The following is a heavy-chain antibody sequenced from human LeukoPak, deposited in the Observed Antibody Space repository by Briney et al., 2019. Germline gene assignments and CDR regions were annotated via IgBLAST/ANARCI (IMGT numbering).Heavy chain of an antibody. J-gene: IGHJ6*03. D-gene: IGHD5-18*01. CDR3: AKRYSYGNHYYYMDV. V-gene: IGHV3-7*01. Sequence: GGSLRLSCAAFGFTFSNYWMSWVRQAPGKGLEWVANIKPDGSETYYVDSVKGRFTISRDNAENSLFLQMNSLRAEDTAVYYCAKRYSYGNHYYYMDVWGKGTTVTISS. CDR2: IKPDGSET. CDR1: GFTFSNYW.